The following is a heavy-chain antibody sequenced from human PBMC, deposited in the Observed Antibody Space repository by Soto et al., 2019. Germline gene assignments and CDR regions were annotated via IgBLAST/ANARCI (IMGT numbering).Heavy chain of an antibody. V-gene: IGHV1-8*01. Sequence: ASVKVSCKASGYTFTSYDINWVRQATGQGLEWMGWMNPNSGNTGYAQKFQGRVTMTRNTSISTAYMELSSLRSEDTAVYYCSRGPLDYYGSGSYYRLYYYYGMDVWGQGTTVTVSS. CDR1: GYTFTSYD. CDR3: SRGPLDYYGSGSYYRLYYYYGMDV. D-gene: IGHD3-10*01. J-gene: IGHJ6*02. CDR2: MNPNSGNT.